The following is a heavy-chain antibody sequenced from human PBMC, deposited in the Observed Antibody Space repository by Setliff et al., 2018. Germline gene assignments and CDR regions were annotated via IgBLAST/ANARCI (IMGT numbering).Heavy chain of an antibody. V-gene: IGHV4-38-2*01. CDR1: GFSISSGYY. Sequence: SETLSLTCAVSGFSISSGYYWGWIRQPPGKGLEWIVNIHHSGKAYYNPSLKSRVTMSVDTSKNHVSLKLSSVTAADAAVYYCARAHAWSLPNDNSGYPGWFDPWGQGTLVTVSS. J-gene: IGHJ5*02. CDR3: ARAHAWSLPNDNSGYPGWFDP. D-gene: IGHD3-22*01. CDR2: IHHSGKA.